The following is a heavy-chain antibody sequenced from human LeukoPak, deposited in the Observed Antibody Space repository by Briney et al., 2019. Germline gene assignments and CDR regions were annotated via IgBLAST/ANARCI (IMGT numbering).Heavy chain of an antibody. Sequence: ASVKVSCKASGYTFTSYYMHWVRQAPGQGLEWMGIINPSGGSTNYAQKFQGRVTMTRDASTSTVYMELSSLRSEDTAVYYCAKEVRIAAAGFFDYWGQGTLVTISS. CDR2: INPSGGST. CDR3: AKEVRIAAAGFFDY. D-gene: IGHD6-13*01. J-gene: IGHJ4*02. V-gene: IGHV1-46*01. CDR1: GYTFTSYY.